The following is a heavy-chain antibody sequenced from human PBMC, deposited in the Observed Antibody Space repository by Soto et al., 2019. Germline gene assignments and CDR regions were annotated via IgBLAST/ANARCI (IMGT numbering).Heavy chain of an antibody. D-gene: IGHD4-17*01. Sequence: SETLSLTCGVSGHSISSNYYWAWIRQPPGKGLEWIASIYHGGNTYYNSSLKSRVTISVDTSKNQFSLKLTSVTAADTAVYYCARRVLVTSVTTVRDYFDYWGKGTLVTVSS. CDR1: GHSISSNYY. CDR3: ARRVLVTSVTTVRDYFDY. V-gene: IGHV4-38-2*01. CDR2: IYHGGNT. J-gene: IGHJ4*02.